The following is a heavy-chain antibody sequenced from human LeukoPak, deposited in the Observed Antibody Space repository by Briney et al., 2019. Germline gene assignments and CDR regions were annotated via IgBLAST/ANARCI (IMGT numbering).Heavy chain of an antibody. CDR2: ISSSGSTI. J-gene: IGHJ4*02. Sequence: GGSLRLSCAASGFTFSSYEMNWVRQAPGKGLEWVSYISSSGSTIYYADSVKGRFTISRDNSKNTLYLQMNSLRAEDTAVYYCALNQRGSGYLYWGQGTLVTVSS. CDR3: ALNQRGSGYLY. CDR1: GFTFSSYE. V-gene: IGHV3-48*03. D-gene: IGHD6-19*01.